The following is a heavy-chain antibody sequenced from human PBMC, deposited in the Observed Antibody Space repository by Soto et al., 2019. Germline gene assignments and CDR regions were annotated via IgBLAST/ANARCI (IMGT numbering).Heavy chain of an antibody. D-gene: IGHD4-17*01. Sequence: QVQLVQSGAEVKKPGSSVKVSCKASGGTFSNYTISWVRQAPGQGLEWMGRIIPILGVANYAQKFQGGVTITADKSTNTSYMELSNLSSDDTAVYYCARVPEMVTVTEGYYYYMDVWGKGTTVTVSS. CDR3: ARVPEMVTVTEGYYYYMDV. CDR1: GGTFSNYT. V-gene: IGHV1-69*02. J-gene: IGHJ6*03. CDR2: IIPILGVA.